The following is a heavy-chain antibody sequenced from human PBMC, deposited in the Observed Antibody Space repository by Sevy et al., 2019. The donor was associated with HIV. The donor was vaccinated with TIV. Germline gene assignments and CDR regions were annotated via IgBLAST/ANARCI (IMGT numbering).Heavy chain of an antibody. CDR1: GYTFTSYD. V-gene: IGHV1-8*01. CDR3: AGLWFGELSRYYYYYGMDV. CDR2: MNPNSGNT. J-gene: IGHJ6*02. D-gene: IGHD3-10*01. Sequence: ASVKVSCKASGYTFTSYDINWVRQATGQGLEWMGWMNPNSGNTGYAQKFQGRVTMTRNTSISTAYMELSSLRSEDTAVYYCAGLWFGELSRYYYYYGMDVWGQGTTVTVSS.